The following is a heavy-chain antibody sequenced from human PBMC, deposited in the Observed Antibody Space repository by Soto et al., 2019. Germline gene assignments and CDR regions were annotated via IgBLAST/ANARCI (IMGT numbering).Heavy chain of an antibody. D-gene: IGHD3-10*01. CDR3: ARLYGSGNYGMDV. J-gene: IGHJ6*02. CDR1: GGSISSYY. Sequence: SETLSLTCTVSGGSISSYYWSWIRQPPGKGLEWIGYIYYSGSTNYNPSLKSRVTISVDTSKNQFSLKLSSVTAADTAVYYCARLYGSGNYGMDVWGQGTTVTV. CDR2: IYYSGST. V-gene: IGHV4-59*01.